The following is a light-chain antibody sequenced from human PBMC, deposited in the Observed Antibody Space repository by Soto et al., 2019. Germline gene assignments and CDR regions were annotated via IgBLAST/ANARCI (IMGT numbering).Light chain of an antibody. Sequence: DIQMTQSPSTLSASVGDSVTITCRASQSINSWLAWYQQKPGKAPKLLVYRASSLESGVPSRFSGSGSGTEFTLTISSLQPDDFATYYCQQFNTYGFGGGTKVEIK. V-gene: IGKV1-5*03. CDR3: QQFNTYG. CDR2: RAS. J-gene: IGKJ4*01. CDR1: QSINSW.